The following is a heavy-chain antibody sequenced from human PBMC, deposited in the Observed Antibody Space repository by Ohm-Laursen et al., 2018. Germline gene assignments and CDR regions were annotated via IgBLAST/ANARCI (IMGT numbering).Heavy chain of an antibody. CDR1: GGSISGYY. J-gene: IGHJ4*02. CDR2: IYHSGST. V-gene: IGHV4-59*01. D-gene: IGHD3-10*01. Sequence: GTLSLTCTVSGGSISGYYGSWIRQPPGKGLEYIGHIYHSGSTNYNPSLKSRVTISEDTSKNQFSLKLSSVTAADTAVYYCARGPRGVSAFLFYWGQGTLVTVSS. CDR3: ARGPRGVSAFLFY.